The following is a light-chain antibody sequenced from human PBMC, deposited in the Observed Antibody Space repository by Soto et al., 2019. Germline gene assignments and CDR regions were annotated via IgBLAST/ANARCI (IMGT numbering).Light chain of an antibody. Sequence: QYALTQPASVSGSPGQSITISCTGTSSDVGGYNYVSWYQQHPGKAPKLMIYDVSNRPSGVSNRFSGSKSGNTASLTISGLQAEDEADYYCSPYTSSSTYVVFGGGTKVTVL. V-gene: IGLV2-14*01. CDR1: SSDVGGYNY. J-gene: IGLJ2*01. CDR2: DVS. CDR3: SPYTSSSTYVV.